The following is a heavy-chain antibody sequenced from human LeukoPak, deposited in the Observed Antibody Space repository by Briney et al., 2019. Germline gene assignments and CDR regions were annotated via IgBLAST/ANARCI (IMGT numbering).Heavy chain of an antibody. CDR1: GGSISSSSYY. V-gene: IGHV4-39*07. J-gene: IGHJ5*02. Sequence: SETLSLTCTVSGGSISSSSYYWGWIRQPPGKGLEWIGSIYYSGSTYYNPSLKSRVTISVDTSKNQFSLKLSSVTAADTAVYYCARTWVLGYDSSGGFDPWGQGTLVTVSS. CDR2: IYYSGST. CDR3: ARTWVLGYDSSGGFDP. D-gene: IGHD3-22*01.